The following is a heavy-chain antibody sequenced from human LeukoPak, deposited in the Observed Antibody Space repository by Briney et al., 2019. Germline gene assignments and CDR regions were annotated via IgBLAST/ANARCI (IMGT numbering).Heavy chain of an antibody. Sequence: PGGSLRLSCATSGFTFSAYGMHWVRQAPGKGLEWVAFIRYDGVNKDHADSVKGRFTLSRDNSKNTLYLQMNSLRAEDTAVYYCARYYYFPAHDSRYMDVWGKGTTVIVSS. CDR3: ARYYYFPAHDSRYMDV. V-gene: IGHV3-30*02. J-gene: IGHJ6*03. CDR1: GFTFSAYG. D-gene: IGHD3-22*01. CDR2: IRYDGVNK.